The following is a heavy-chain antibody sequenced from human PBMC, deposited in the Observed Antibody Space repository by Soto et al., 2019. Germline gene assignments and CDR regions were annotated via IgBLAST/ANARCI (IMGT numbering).Heavy chain of an antibody. CDR2: IYYSGST. J-gene: IGHJ3*02. D-gene: IGHD5-12*01. CDR1: GGSISSGGYY. CDR3: AREMATMRGGTKDLNAFDI. Sequence: QVQLQESGPGLVKPSQTLSLTCTVSGGSISSGGYYWSWIRQHPGKGLEWIGYIYYSGSTYYNPSLKSRVNMSVDTSKNQFSLKLSSVTAADTAVYYCAREMATMRGGTKDLNAFDIWGQGTMVTVSS. V-gene: IGHV4-31*03.